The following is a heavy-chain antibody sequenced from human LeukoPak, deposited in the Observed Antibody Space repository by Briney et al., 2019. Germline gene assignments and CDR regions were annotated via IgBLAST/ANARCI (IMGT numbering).Heavy chain of an antibody. V-gene: IGHV3-53*01. D-gene: IGHD6-19*01. CDR3: AKGGPLWSSGHNWYY. Sequence: GGSLRLSCAASGFTVSANYMSWVRQAPGKGLEWVSVLYSGGSTYYADSVKGRFTISRDNSKNTLYLQMNSLRAEDTAVYYCAKGGPLWSSGHNWYYWGQGTLVTVSS. CDR1: GFTVSANY. CDR2: LYSGGST. J-gene: IGHJ4*02.